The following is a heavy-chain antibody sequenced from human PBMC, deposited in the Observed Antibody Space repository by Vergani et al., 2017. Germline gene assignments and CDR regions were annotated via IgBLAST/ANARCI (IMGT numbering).Heavy chain of an antibody. Sequence: QVQLHESGPGLLKPPETLSLICSVSGVSMQSGSFYWTWIRQTAERMLEWMGCVYPSGTTTYNPSLNGRVTIFVDKSKNLLSLRLNSVTAADAAVYYCARGETRTDWFDPWGQGTLVTVSS. D-gene: IGHD3/OR15-3a*01. J-gene: IGHJ5*02. CDR1: GVSMQSGSFY. V-gene: IGHV4-61*02. CDR3: ARGETRTDWFDP. CDR2: VYPSGTT.